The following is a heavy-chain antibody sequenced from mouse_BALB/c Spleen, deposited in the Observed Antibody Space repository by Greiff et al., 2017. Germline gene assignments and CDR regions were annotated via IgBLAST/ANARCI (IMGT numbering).Heavy chain of an antibody. CDR1: GFSLTGYG. V-gene: IGHV2-6-7*01. CDR3: DREGLRGAMDC. CDR2: IWGDGST. D-gene: IGHD1-1*01. J-gene: IGHJ4*01. Sequence: QVQLQQSGPGLVAPSQSLSITCTVPGFSLTGYGVNWVRQPPGKGLEWLGMIWGDGSTDYNSALKSRLSISKDNSKSQVFLKMNSLQTDDTARYYCDREGLRGAMDCWGQGTSVTVAS.